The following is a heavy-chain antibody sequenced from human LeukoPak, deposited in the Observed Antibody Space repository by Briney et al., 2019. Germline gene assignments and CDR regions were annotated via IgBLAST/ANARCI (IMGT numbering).Heavy chain of an antibody. D-gene: IGHD6-13*01. Sequence: SETLSLTCTVSGGSISSRCYYWGWIRQPPGKGLEWFGRIFFSESTYYNLCLRSRVTISVETSKTQLSLKLCSVTAADSAADHCAREVGIAAAGTPNDYWGQGTLVTVSS. J-gene: IGHJ4*02. CDR2: IFFSEST. CDR1: GGSISSRCYY. CDR3: AREVGIAAAGTPNDY. V-gene: IGHV4-39*07.